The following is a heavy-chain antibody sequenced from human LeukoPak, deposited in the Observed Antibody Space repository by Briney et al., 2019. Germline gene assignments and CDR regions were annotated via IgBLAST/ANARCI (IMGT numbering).Heavy chain of an antibody. V-gene: IGHV3-23*01. CDR2: ISGDGRDI. Sequence: GGSLRLSCAASGFTFSSYWMSGVRQAPGKGLEWVSAISGDGRDIFYADAVKGRFTISRDNSKNTLYLQMNSLRDEDTALYYCAIHGGGTIRIEAFDVWGQGTMVTISS. J-gene: IGHJ3*01. D-gene: IGHD3-3*01. CDR1: GFTFSSYW. CDR3: AIHGGGTIRIEAFDV.